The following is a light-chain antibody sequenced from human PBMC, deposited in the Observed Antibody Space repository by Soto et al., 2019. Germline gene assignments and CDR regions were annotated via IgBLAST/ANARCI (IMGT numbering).Light chain of an antibody. J-gene: IGLJ2*01. CDR1: SSDVGCYKC. CDR3: SSYISSSPYVV. CDR2: DVS. Sequence: QSVLTQPASVSGSPGQSITISCTGASSDVGCYKCVSWYQQHPGKAPKLMIYDVSNRPSGVSNRFSGSKSGNTASLTISGLQAEDEADYYCSSYISSSPYVVFGGGTKLTVL. V-gene: IGLV2-14*03.